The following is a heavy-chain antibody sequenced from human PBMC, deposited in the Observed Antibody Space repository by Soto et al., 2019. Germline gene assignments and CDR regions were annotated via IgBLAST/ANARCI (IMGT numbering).Heavy chain of an antibody. Sequence: GPSVEVSCKASGGTFSSYSISWVRQAPGQGLEWMGGIIPIFGTANYAQKFQGRVTITADESTSTAYMELSSLRSEDTAVYYCARKIAAAGNNYYYYGMDVWGQGTTVTVSS. CDR2: IIPIFGTA. V-gene: IGHV1-69*13. D-gene: IGHD6-13*01. CDR3: ARKIAAAGNNYYYYGMDV. CDR1: GGTFSSYS. J-gene: IGHJ6*02.